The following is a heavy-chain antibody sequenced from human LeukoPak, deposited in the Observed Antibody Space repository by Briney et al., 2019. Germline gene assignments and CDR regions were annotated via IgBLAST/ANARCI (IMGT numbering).Heavy chain of an antibody. J-gene: IGHJ4*02. CDR3: ARVNDYGDYGY. D-gene: IGHD4-17*01. CDR1: GFTFSSYS. V-gene: IGHV3-21*01. CDR2: ISSSSSYI. Sequence: GGSLRPSCAAPGFTFSSYSMNWVRQAPGKGLEWVSSISSSSSYIYYADSVKGRFTISRDNAKNSLYLQMNSLRAEDTAVYYCARVNDYGDYGYWGQGTLVTVSS.